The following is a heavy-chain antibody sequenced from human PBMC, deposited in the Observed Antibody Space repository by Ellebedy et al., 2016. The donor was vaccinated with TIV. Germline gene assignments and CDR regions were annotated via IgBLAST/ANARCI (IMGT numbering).Heavy chain of an antibody. CDR3: ARHDKGVLLWFGELLADAFDI. CDR1: GGSISSSSYY. CDR2: IYYSGST. V-gene: IGHV4-39*01. Sequence: GSLRLSXTVSGGSISSSSYYWGWIRQPPGKGLEWIGSIYYSGSTYYNPSLKSRVTISVDTSKNQFSLKLSSVTAADTAVYYCARHDKGVLLWFGELLADAFDIWGQGTMVTVSS. J-gene: IGHJ3*02. D-gene: IGHD3-10*01.